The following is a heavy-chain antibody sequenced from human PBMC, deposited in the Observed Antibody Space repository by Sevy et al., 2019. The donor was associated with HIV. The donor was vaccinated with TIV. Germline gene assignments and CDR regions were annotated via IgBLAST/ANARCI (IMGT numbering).Heavy chain of an antibody. CDR3: ARNYGSYGVYEY. J-gene: IGHJ4*02. CDR2: IYPGDSDT. Sequence: GGSLRLSCKGSGYSFTSYWIGWVRQMPGKGLEWMGIIYPGDSDTRYNASFQGQVTISADKSISTAYLQWSSLKASDTAMYYCARNYGSYGVYEYWGQGTLVTVSS. CDR1: GYSFTSYW. D-gene: IGHD1-26*01. V-gene: IGHV5-51*01.